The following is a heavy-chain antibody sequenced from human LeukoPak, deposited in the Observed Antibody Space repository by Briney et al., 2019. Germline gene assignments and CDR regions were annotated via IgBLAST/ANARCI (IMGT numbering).Heavy chain of an antibody. Sequence: SDTLSLTCAVYGGSFSGYYWSWIRQPPGKGLEWIGEINHSGSTNYNPSLKSRVTISVDTSKNQVSLKLSSLTAADTAVYYCARSPRSEYFYGSGSLLYGMDVWGQGTTVTVSS. CDR1: GGSFSGYY. V-gene: IGHV4-34*01. CDR2: INHSGST. D-gene: IGHD3-10*01. CDR3: ARSPRSEYFYGSGSLLYGMDV. J-gene: IGHJ6*02.